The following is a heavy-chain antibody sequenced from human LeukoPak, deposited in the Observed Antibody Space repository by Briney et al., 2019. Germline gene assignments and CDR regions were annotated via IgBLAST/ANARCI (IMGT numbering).Heavy chain of an antibody. CDR3: ARGDSSWNAFDI. V-gene: IGHV4-39*01. CDR2: IYDSGST. CDR1: GGSISSSTYF. Sequence: SETLSLTCTVSGGSISSSTYFWAWIRQPPGKGLEWIGSIYDSGSTYYNASLKRRVTVSVDTSKNQLSLKLNSVTAADTAAYYCARGDSSWNAFDIWGQGTMLSVSS. D-gene: IGHD6-13*01. J-gene: IGHJ3*02.